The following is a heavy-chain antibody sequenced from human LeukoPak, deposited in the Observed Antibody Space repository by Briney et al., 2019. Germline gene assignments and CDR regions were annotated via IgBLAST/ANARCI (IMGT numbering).Heavy chain of an antibody. Sequence: PGGSLRLSCAASGFTFSSYEMNWVRQAPGKGLEWVSYIKGSGDTIYYADSVKGRFTISRDNAKNSLYLQMNSLRAEDTAVYYCARDQPSSWYYFDYWGQGTLVTVSS. D-gene: IGHD6-13*01. J-gene: IGHJ4*02. CDR1: GFTFSSYE. CDR3: ARDQPSSWYYFDY. CDR2: IKGSGDTI. V-gene: IGHV3-48*03.